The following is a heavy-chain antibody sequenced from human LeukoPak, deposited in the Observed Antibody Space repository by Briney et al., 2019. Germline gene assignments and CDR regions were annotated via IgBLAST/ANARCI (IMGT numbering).Heavy chain of an antibody. J-gene: IGHJ4*02. Sequence: GGSLRLSCAASGFTFSSYSMNWVRQAPGKGLEWLSYVTRDSGIRSYVDSVKGRFTISRDNAKNSVYLQMNSLRDEDAAVYYCARDKDWGFDYWGQGVLVTVSS. V-gene: IGHV3-48*02. CDR3: ARDKDWGFDY. D-gene: IGHD7-27*01. CDR1: GFTFSSYS. CDR2: VTRDSGIR.